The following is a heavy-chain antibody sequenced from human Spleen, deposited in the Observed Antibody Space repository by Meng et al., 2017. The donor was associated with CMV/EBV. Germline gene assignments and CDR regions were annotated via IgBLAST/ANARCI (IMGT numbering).Heavy chain of an antibody. V-gene: IGHV1-24*01. D-gene: IGHD1-1*01. CDR3: ARTIGTTGTTSPFGDY. CDR1: GYTLTELS. J-gene: IGHJ4*02. Sequence: ASVKVSCKVSGYTLTELSMHWVRQAPGKGLEWMGGFDPEDGETIYAQKFQGRVTMTEDTSTDTAYMELRSLRSDDTAVYYCARTIGTTGTTSPFGDYWGQGTLVTVSS. CDR2: FDPEDGET.